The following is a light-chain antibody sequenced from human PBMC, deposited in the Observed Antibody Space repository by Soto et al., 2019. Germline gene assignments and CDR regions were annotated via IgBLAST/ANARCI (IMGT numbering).Light chain of an antibody. Sequence: QSVLTQPPSASGTPGQRVTISCSGSSSNTGSNTVNWYQQLPGTAPRLIIYEVVQRPSGVPDRFSGSKSGNTASLTVSGLQAADEADYFCKSYAGSNTYVFGSGTKVTVL. V-gene: IGLV1-44*01. CDR3: KSYAGSNTYV. CDR1: SSNTGSNT. CDR2: EVV. J-gene: IGLJ1*01.